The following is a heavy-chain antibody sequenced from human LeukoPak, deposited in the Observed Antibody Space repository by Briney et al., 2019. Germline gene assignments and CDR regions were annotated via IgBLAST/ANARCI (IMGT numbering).Heavy chain of an antibody. D-gene: IGHD1-26*01. CDR3: ARGRWELPSDY. CDR2: MNPNSGIT. Sequence: ASVKVSCKASGYTFTTYDIIWVRQATGQGLEWMGWMNPNSGITGYAQKFQGRFTITRDTSISTAYMELSRLRSEDTAVYYCARGRWELPSDYWGQGTLVTVSS. V-gene: IGHV1-8*03. CDR1: GYTFTTYD. J-gene: IGHJ4*02.